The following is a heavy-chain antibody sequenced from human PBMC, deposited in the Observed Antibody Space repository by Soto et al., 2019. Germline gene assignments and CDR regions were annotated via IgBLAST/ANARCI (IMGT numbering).Heavy chain of an antibody. CDR3: ARNLYSYGPRFDY. D-gene: IGHD5-18*01. V-gene: IGHV4-59*01. Sequence: QVQLQESGPGLVKPSETLSLTCTVSGGSISSYYWSWIRQPQGKGLEWIGYMYYSGSTKYNPSLKSRVTISVDTSKNQFSLKLSSVTAADTAVYYCARNLYSYGPRFDYWGQGTLVTVSS. CDR1: GGSISSYY. CDR2: MYYSGST. J-gene: IGHJ4*02.